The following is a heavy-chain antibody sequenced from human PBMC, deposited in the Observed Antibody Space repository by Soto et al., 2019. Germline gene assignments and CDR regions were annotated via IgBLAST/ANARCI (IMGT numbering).Heavy chain of an antibody. CDR2: INPNSGGT. CDR1: GYTFTGYY. D-gene: IGHD5-12*01. Sequence: ASVKVSCKASGYTFTGYYMHWVRQAPGQGLEWMGWINPNSGGTNYAQKFQGWVTMTRDTSISTAYMELSRLRSDDTAVYYCARVQVATTYYGMDVWGQGTMVTVYS. CDR3: ARVQVATTYYGMDV. V-gene: IGHV1-2*04. J-gene: IGHJ6*02.